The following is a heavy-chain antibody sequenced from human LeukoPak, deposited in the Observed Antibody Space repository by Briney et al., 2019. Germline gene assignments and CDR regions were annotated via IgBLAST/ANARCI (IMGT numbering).Heavy chain of an antibody. CDR3: AREAWYFDS. CDR1: GFTFSRYW. J-gene: IGHJ4*02. CDR2: IKQDGSEK. V-gene: IGHV3-7*01. Sequence: GGPLRLSCAASGFTFSRYWMNWVRQAPGKGLEWVTNIKQDGSEKNYVDSVKGRFTISRDNAKNSLYLQMNSLRAEDTAVYYCAREAWYFDSWGQGTLITVSS.